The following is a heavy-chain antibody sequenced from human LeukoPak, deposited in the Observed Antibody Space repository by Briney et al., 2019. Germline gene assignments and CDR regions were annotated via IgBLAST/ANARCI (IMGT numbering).Heavy chain of an antibody. CDR1: GFTFSNYA. V-gene: IGHV3-23*01. J-gene: IGHJ4*02. D-gene: IGHD1-26*01. CDR3: AKYSGAYDY. Sequence: PGGPLRLSCAASGFTFSNYAMSWVRQAPGKALEWVSLISGSGGSTYYADSVKGRFTISRDNSKNTLYLQMNSLTAEDTAVYYCAKYSGAYDYWGQGTLVTVSS. CDR2: ISGSGGST.